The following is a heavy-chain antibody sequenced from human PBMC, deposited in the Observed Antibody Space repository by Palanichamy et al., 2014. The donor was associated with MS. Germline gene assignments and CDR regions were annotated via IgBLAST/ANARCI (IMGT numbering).Heavy chain of an antibody. D-gene: IGHD6-6*01. V-gene: IGHV6-1*01. Sequence: QVQLQQSGPGLVKPSQTLSLTCAISGDNVSSNSAAWNWIRQSPSRGLEWLGGTYYRSKWYNDYALSVKSRITINPDTSKNQFSLQPSSVTPEDTAVYYCARAPVDYSSSSPVFDYWGQGTLVTVSS. CDR3: ARAPVDYSSSSPVFDY. CDR2: TYYRSKWYN. J-gene: IGHJ4*02. CDR1: GDNVSSNSAA.